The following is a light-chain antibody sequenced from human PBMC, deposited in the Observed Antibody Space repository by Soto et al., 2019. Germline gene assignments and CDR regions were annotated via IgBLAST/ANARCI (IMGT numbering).Light chain of an antibody. CDR3: QQYNNWPPYT. J-gene: IGKJ2*01. Sequence: EIVMTQSPATLSVSPGERATLSCRASQSVSSNLAWYQQKPGQAPRLLIYGASTRATGIPARFRGSGSGTEFTLTISSLQSEDFALYYYQQYNNWPPYTFGQGTKLEIK. CDR1: QSVSSN. V-gene: IGKV3-15*01. CDR2: GAS.